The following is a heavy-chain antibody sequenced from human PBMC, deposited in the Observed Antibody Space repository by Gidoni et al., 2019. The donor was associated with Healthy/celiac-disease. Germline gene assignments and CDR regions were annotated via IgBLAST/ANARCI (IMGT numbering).Heavy chain of an antibody. V-gene: IGHV3-33*01. CDR3: ARDIAAAGTVNSYYNYYGMDV. CDR1: GFTFSSYG. J-gene: IGHJ6*02. Sequence: QVQLVESGGGVVQPGRSLRLSCAASGFTFSSYGLHWVRQAPGKGLEWVAVIGYDGSKKYYADSVKGRFTISRDNSKNTLYLQMNSLRAEDTAVYYCARDIAAAGTVNSYYNYYGMDVWGQGTTVTVSS. CDR2: IGYDGSKK. D-gene: IGHD6-13*01.